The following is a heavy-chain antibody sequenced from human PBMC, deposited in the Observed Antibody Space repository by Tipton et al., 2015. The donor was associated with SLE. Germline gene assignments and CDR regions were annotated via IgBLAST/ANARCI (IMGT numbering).Heavy chain of an antibody. J-gene: IGHJ4*02. CDR3: ARGDSGYSVV. V-gene: IGHV3-74*01. CDR2: INSDGTSS. D-gene: IGHD5-12*01. CDR1: GFTVRNYW. Sequence: SLRLSCAASGFTVRNYWMHWVRQVPGAGLVWVAHINSDGTSSNYADSVRGRFTISRDNAKSTLYLQMSSLRAEDTAVYYCARGDSGYSVVWGQGTLVTVSS.